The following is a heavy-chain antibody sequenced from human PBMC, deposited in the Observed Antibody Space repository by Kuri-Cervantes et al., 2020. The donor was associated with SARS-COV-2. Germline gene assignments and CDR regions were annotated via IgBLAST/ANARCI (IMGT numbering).Heavy chain of an antibody. J-gene: IGHJ3*02. CDR3: AKTGRVSIFGVVSLGDAFDI. CDR1: GFTFSFYW. CDR2: IKEDGSET. D-gene: IGHD3-3*01. V-gene: IGHV3-7*01. Sequence: GESLKISCAASGFTFSFYWMSWVRQAPGKGLEWVANIKEDGSETHYVDSVKGRFTISRGNAKKSLYLQMNSLGVEDTAVYYCAKTGRVSIFGVVSLGDAFDIRGQGTMVTVSS.